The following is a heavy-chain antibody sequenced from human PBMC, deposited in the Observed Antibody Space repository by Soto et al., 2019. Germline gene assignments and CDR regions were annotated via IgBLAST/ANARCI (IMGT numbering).Heavy chain of an antibody. CDR3: ARDQDILTGFYYYYYGMDV. J-gene: IGHJ6*02. CDR1: GFTFSDYY. V-gene: IGHV3-11*04. D-gene: IGHD3-9*01. CDR2: ISGSGSST. Sequence: GGSLRLSCAASGFTFSDYYMSWIRQAPGKGLEWVSAISGSGSSTYYADSVKGRFTISRDNSKNTLYLQMNSLRAEDTAVYYCARDQDILTGFYYYYYGMDVWGQGTTVTVSS.